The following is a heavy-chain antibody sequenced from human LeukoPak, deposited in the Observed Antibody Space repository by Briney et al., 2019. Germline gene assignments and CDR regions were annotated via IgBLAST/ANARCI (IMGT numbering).Heavy chain of an antibody. CDR2: INTDGSST. V-gene: IGHV3-74*01. CDR1: GFTLSSYW. J-gene: IGHJ6*03. D-gene: IGHD1-26*01. CDR3: ARVGAFYYYYMDV. Sequence: GGSLRLSCSASGFTLSSYWMHWVRQAPGKGLVWVSRINTDGSSTNYADSVKGRFTISRDNSKNTLYLQMNSLRAEDTAVYYCARVGAFYYYYMDVWGKGTTVTVSS.